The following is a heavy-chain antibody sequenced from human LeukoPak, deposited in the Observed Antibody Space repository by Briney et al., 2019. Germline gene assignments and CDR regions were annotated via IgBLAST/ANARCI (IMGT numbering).Heavy chain of an antibody. CDR3: ARGPERTGVGTRYYYDMDV. J-gene: IGHJ6*02. CDR1: GSSFNSYA. Sequence: GRSLRLSCAASGSSFNSYAMHWVRQAPGKGLEWVAVISYDGSNKYYADSVKGRFTISRDNSKNTLYLQMDSLRAEDTAVYYCARGPERTGVGTRYYYDMDVWGQGTTVTVSS. D-gene: IGHD2-8*01. CDR2: ISYDGSNK. V-gene: IGHV3-30-3*01.